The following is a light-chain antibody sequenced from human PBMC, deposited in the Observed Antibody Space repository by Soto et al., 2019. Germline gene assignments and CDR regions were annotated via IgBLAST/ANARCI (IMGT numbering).Light chain of an antibody. CDR1: SSDVGGYNY. J-gene: IGLJ3*02. CDR3: SSYTSSSTPV. CDR2: DVS. V-gene: IGLV2-14*01. Sequence: QSVLTQPASVSGSPGQSITISCTGTSSDVGGYNYVSWYQQHPGKAPKLMIYDVSNRPSGVSNRFPGSKSGNTASLTISGLQAEDEADYYCSSYTSSSTPVVGGGTKLTVL.